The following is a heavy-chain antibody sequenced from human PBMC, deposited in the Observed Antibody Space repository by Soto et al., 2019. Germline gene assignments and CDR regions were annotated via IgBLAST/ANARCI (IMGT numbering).Heavy chain of an antibody. Sequence: GSGPTLVNPTQTLTLTCTFSGFSLSTSGMCVSWIRQPPGKALEWLARIDWDDDKYYSTSLRTRLTISKDTSKNQVVLTMTNMDRVDTATYYCARSGPSIGARPYYRDVWGKVSTFRVSS. D-gene: IGHD6-6*01. CDR3: ARSGPSIGARPYYRDV. J-gene: IGHJ6*03. CDR1: GFSLSTSGMC. V-gene: IGHV2-70*11. CDR2: IDWDDDK.